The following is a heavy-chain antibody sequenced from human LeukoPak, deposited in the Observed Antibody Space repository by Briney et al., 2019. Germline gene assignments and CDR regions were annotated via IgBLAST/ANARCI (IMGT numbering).Heavy chain of an antibody. J-gene: IGHJ4*02. CDR1: GFIFSDYW. D-gene: IGHD1-7*01. V-gene: IGHV3-7*01. Sequence: GGSLRLSCAASGFIFSDYWMTWVRQAPGKGLEWVAQIKQDGGEKYFVDSVKGRFTISRDNAKNLVYLQMSSLRAEDTAVYYCARGWNYAFRFDNWGQGTLVTVST. CDR3: ARGWNYAFRFDN. CDR2: IKQDGGEK.